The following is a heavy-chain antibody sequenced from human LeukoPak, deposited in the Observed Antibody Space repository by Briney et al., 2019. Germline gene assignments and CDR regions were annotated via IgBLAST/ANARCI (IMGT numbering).Heavy chain of an antibody. D-gene: IGHD5-24*01. J-gene: IGHJ4*02. V-gene: IGHV4-31*03. CDR1: GGSISSGGYY. CDR3: ARGRSLKLRRDGYNYYFDY. CDR2: IYYSGST. Sequence: PSQTLSLTCTVSGGSISSGGYYWSWIRQHPGKGLGWIGYIYYSGSTYYNPSLKSRVTISVDTSKNQFSLKLSSVTAADTAVYYCARGRSLKLRRDGYNYYFDYWGQGTLVTVSS.